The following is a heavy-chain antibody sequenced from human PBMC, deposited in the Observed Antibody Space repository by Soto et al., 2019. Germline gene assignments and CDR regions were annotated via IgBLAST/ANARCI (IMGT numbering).Heavy chain of an antibody. CDR3: ARLQAAVPHY. Sequence: QLQLQESGPGLVMPSETLSLTCTVSGDSISGSPYFWGWIRQPPGKRLEWIGSIFYDGYTVYSPSLQSRVTISVDTSKTQFSLSLTSVAAADAAIYFCARLQAAVPHYWGQGTLVTVSS. D-gene: IGHD6-13*01. CDR2: IFYDGYT. J-gene: IGHJ4*02. CDR1: GDSISGSPYF. V-gene: IGHV4-39*01.